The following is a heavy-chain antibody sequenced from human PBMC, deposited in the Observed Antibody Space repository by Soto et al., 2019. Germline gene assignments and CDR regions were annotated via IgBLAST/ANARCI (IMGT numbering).Heavy chain of an antibody. J-gene: IGHJ4*02. D-gene: IGHD3-22*01. CDR1: GFTFSSYG. CDR2: ISYDGSNK. V-gene: IGHV3-30*18. CDR3: AKDTYYYDRSGYYTYDY. Sequence: PGGSLRLSCAASGFTFSSYGVHWVRQAPGKGLEWVAVISYDGSNKQYADSVKGRFTISRDNSKNTLDLQMNSLRVEDTAVYYCAKDTYYYDRSGYYTYDYWGQGTLVTVS.